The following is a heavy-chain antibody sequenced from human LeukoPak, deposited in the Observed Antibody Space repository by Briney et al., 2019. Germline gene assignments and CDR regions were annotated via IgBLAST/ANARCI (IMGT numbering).Heavy chain of an antibody. CDR1: GFTFDDYA. J-gene: IGHJ5*02. D-gene: IGHD6-25*01. V-gene: IGHV3-9*01. CDR2: ISWNSGSI. CDR3: EKGGAANWFDP. Sequence: GRSLRLSCAASGFTFDDYAMHWVRQAPGKGLEWVSGISWNSGSIGYADSVKGRFTISRDNAKNSLYLQMNSLRAEDTALYYCEKGGAANWFDPWGKGTLVTVSS.